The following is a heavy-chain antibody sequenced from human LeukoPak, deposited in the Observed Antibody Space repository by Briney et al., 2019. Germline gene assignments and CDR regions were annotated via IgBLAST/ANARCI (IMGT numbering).Heavy chain of an antibody. CDR3: ARDHVYGGADY. CDR1: GFTFHNYA. Sequence: GGSLRLSCAASGFTFHNYAIHWDRQASGKGLECVSLNGGDGITTYFADSVKGRFTISRDNSKSSLFLQMNSLRTEDTALYYCARDHVYGGADYWGQGTLVTVSS. CDR2: NGGDGITT. J-gene: IGHJ4*02. D-gene: IGHD5/OR15-5a*01. V-gene: IGHV3-43*02.